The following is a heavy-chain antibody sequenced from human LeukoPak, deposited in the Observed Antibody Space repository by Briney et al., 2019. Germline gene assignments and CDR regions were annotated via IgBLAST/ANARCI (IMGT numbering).Heavy chain of an antibody. CDR3: ARDGYSSSWYGTTYYYYYYMDV. CDR2: IKQDGSEQ. J-gene: IGHJ6*03. Sequence: GGSLRLSCAASGFTLSSYWMSWVRQAPGKGLDGVAKIKQDGSEQHYVDSVKGRFTISRDNAKNSLYLQMNSLRAEDTAVYYCARDGYSSSWYGTTYYYYYYMDVWGKGTTVTVSS. V-gene: IGHV3-7*01. D-gene: IGHD6-13*01. CDR1: GFTLSSYW.